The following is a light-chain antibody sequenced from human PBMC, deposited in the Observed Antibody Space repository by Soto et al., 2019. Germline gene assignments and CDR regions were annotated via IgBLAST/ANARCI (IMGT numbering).Light chain of an antibody. CDR3: QQYGSAPFT. V-gene: IGKV3-20*01. Sequence: EIVLTQSPGTMSVSPGERVTLSCRASQSVSSNFLAWHQQKPGQAPRLLIYGASSRAGGIPDRFRGSGSGTDSPLNIYSLKPEDCAVYYCQQYGSAPFTFGPGTKVDVK. J-gene: IGKJ3*01. CDR2: GAS. CDR1: QSVSSNF.